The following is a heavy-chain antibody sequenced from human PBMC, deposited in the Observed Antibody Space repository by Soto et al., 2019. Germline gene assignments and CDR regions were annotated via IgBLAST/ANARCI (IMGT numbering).Heavy chain of an antibody. D-gene: IGHD3-10*01. CDR3: AALTIRARGYYYGMDV. CDR2: IYPGDSDT. CDR1: GYSFTSYW. J-gene: IGHJ6*01. Sequence: GESLKISCKGSGYSFTSYWIGWVRQMPVKGLERMGIIYPGDSDTRYSPSFQGQVTISADKSISTAYLQWSSLKASDTAMYYCAALTIRARGYYYGMDVWGQGTTVTVYS. V-gene: IGHV5-51*01.